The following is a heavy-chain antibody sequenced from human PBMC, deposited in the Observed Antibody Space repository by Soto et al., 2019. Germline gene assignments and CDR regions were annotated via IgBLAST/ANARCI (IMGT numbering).Heavy chain of an antibody. CDR2: ISSSSSYI. Sequence: EVQLVESGGGLVKPGGSLRLSCAASGFTFSSYSMNWVRQAPGKGLEWVSSISSSSSYIYYADSVKGRFTISRDNAKNTPYLQMNSLKAEDTAVYYCAREGFGELNFDYWGQGTLVTVSS. CDR3: AREGFGELNFDY. CDR1: GFTFSSYS. D-gene: IGHD3-10*01. J-gene: IGHJ4*02. V-gene: IGHV3-21*01.